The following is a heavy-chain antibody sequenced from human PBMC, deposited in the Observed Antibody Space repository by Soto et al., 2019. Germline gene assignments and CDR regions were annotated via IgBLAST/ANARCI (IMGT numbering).Heavy chain of an antibody. CDR3: ARHSLSTGTTWGHWFDP. CDR1: GGSINSYY. CDR2: IYYTGST. D-gene: IGHD1-7*01. V-gene: IGHV4-59*08. J-gene: IGHJ5*02. Sequence: SETLSLTCTVSGGSINSYYWSWIRQPPGKGLEWIGYIYYTGSTNYNPSLKSRLTISVDTSNNHFSLKLTSVTAADTAVYFCARHSLSTGTTWGHWFDPWGHGTQVTVSS.